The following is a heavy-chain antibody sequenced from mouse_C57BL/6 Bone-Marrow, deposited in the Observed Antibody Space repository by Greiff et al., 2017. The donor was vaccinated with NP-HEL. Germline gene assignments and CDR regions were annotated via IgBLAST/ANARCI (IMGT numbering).Heavy chain of an antibody. CDR3: ARGPPNWDVYAMDY. V-gene: IGHV1-47*01. D-gene: IGHD4-1*01. Sequence: QVHVKQSGAELVKPGASVKMSCKASGYTFTTYPIEWMKQNHGKSLEWIGNFHPYNDDTKYNEKFKGKATLTVEKSSSTVYLELSRLTSDDSAVYYCARGPPNWDVYAMDYWGQGTSVTVSS. J-gene: IGHJ4*01. CDR2: FHPYNDDT. CDR1: GYTFTTYP.